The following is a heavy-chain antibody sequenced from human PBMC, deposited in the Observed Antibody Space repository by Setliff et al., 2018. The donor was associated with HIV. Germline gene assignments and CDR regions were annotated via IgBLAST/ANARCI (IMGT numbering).Heavy chain of an antibody. V-gene: IGHV3-30*04. J-gene: IGHJ3*01. Sequence: GGSLRLSCAGSGFTFNTCAMNWVRQAPGKGLEWVAVISYHANIKYYADSVKGRFTISRDNSKNTLFLQMKSLRTEDTAVYYCAKDPTYYYESSGPYDAFDVWGQGTMVTVSS. CDR3: AKDPTYYYESSGPYDAFDV. CDR1: GFTFNTCA. D-gene: IGHD3-22*01. CDR2: ISYHANIK.